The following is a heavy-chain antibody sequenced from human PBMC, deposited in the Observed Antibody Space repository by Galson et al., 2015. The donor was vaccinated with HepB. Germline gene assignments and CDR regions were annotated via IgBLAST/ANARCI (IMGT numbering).Heavy chain of an antibody. CDR2: ISYDGRNK. D-gene: IGHD6-19*01. Sequence: SLRLSCAASGVTFSNYGFHWVRQAPGKGLEWVTVISYDGRNKYYADSVKGRFTISRDNSKNMVYLQMNSLRAEDTALLYCAKDPYLYSALAGTMAGFDYWGQGTLVTVSS. V-gene: IGHV3-30*18. J-gene: IGHJ4*01. CDR1: GVTFSNYG. CDR3: AKDPYLYSALAGTMAGFDY.